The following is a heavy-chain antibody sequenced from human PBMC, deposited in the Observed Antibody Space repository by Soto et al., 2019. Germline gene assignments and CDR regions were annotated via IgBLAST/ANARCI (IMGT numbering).Heavy chain of an antibody. D-gene: IGHD3-22*01. V-gene: IGHV3-30-3*01. CDR2: ISYDGSNK. J-gene: IGHJ6*02. CDR1: GFTFSSYA. Sequence: QVQLVESGGGVVQPGRSLRLSCAASGFTFSSYAMHWVRQAPGKGLEWVAVISYDGSNKYYADSVKGRFTISRDNSKNALYLQMNSLRAEDTAVYYCARMYYYDSSGYYSDYYYGMDVWCQGTTVTVSS. CDR3: ARMYYYDSSGYYSDYYYGMDV.